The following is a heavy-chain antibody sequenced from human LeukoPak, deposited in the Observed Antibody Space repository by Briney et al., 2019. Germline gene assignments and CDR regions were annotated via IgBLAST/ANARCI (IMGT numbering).Heavy chain of an antibody. J-gene: IGHJ6*02. CDR1: GFTFSSYG. CDR3: ARDRGTVTTGLPYYYYGMDV. Sequence: TGGSLRLSCAASGFTFSSYGMHWVRQAPGKGLEWVAVISYDGSNKYYADSVKGRFTISRDNSKNTLYLQMNSLRAEDTAVYYCARDRGTVTTGLPYYYYGMDVWGQGTTVTVSS. D-gene: IGHD4-17*01. CDR2: ISYDGSNK. V-gene: IGHV3-30*03.